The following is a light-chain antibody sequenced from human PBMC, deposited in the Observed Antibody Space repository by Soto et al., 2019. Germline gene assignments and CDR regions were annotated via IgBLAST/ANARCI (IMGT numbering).Light chain of an antibody. CDR1: QSISSY. V-gene: IGKV1-39*01. CDR2: AAS. J-gene: IGKJ2*01. Sequence: DLQMTQSPSSLSASVGDRVTITCRASQSISSYLNWYQEKPGKAPKLLIHAASSLQSGVPSRFSGSGSGTDFTLTISSLQPEDFATYYCQQSYSTPRTFGQGTKLEIK. CDR3: QQSYSTPRT.